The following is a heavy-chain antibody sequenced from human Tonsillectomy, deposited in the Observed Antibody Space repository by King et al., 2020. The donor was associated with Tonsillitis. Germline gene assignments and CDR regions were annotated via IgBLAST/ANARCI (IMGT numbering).Heavy chain of an antibody. J-gene: IGHJ4*02. CDR1: GFTFTSYA. CDR3: ARPSRLREGFHFDF. Sequence: VQLVESGGGMVQPGKSLRLSCAASGFTFTSYAMQWVRQAPGKGLEWVAVISYDGSNKDYAESVKGRFIISRDNSNNTLYLHLSSLRTEDTAMYYCARPSRLREGFHFDFWGQGSLVTGST. V-gene: IGHV3-30*04. CDR2: ISYDGSNK. D-gene: IGHD1-26*01.